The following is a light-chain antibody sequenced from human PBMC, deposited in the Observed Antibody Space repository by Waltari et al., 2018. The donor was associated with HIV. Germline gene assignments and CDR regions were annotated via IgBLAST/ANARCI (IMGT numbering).Light chain of an antibody. CDR3: GSRDNRGCVV. CDR1: SLTTYH. Sequence: SSELTQDPAVSVALAQTARITCQGDSLTTYHVSWYQQKPGQAPLLIIYGGNNRPSGIPDRFSGSNSGNTGSLTITGAQADDEADYFCGSRDNRGCVVFGGGTKLTVL. J-gene: IGLJ2*01. V-gene: IGLV3-19*01. CDR2: GGN.